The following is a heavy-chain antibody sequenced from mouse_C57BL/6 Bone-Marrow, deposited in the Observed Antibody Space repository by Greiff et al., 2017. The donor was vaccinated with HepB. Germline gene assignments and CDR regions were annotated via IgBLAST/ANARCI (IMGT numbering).Heavy chain of an antibody. J-gene: IGHJ4*01. D-gene: IGHD2-4*01. CDR1: GYAFSSYW. CDR2: IYPGDGDT. CDR3: ARGTIYYDYDEGYAMDY. Sequence: VQLQQSGAELVKPGASVKISCKASGYAFSSYWMNWVKQRPGKGLEWIGQIYPGDGDTNYNGKFKGKATLTADKSSSTAYMQLSSLTSEDSAVYFCARGTIYYDYDEGYAMDYWGQGTSVTVSS. V-gene: IGHV1-80*01.